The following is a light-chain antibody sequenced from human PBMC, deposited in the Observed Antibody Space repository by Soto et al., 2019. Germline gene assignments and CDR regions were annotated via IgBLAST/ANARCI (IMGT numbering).Light chain of an antibody. CDR3: QQYGNSPRT. CDR1: QSVSSSS. CDR2: GAS. V-gene: IGKV3-20*01. J-gene: IGKJ1*01. Sequence: EIVLTQSPGTLSLSPRERATLSCRASQSVSSSSLAWYQQRRGQAPRLLIHGASSRATGIPDRFSGSGSGTDFTLTISRLEPEDFAVYYCQQYGNSPRTFGQGTKVDIK.